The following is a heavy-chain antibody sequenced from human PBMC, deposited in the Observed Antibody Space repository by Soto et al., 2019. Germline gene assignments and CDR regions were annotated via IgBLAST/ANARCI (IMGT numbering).Heavy chain of an antibody. CDR2: ISGSGDST. V-gene: IGHV3-23*01. CDR1: GFTFSSYA. Sequence: EVQLLESGGGLVQPGGSLRLSCAASGFTFSSYAMRWVRQAPGTGLEWVSAISGSGDSTYYADSVKGRFTTSRDNSKNTLYLQMNSLRAEDAAVYYCACRGSGSYDDYWGQGTLVTVSS. CDR3: ACRGSGSYDDY. J-gene: IGHJ4*02. D-gene: IGHD1-26*01.